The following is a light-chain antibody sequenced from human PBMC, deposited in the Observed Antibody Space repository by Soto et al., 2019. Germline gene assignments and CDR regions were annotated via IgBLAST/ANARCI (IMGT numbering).Light chain of an antibody. Sequence: QSVLTQPPSASGTPGQRVASSCSGSSSNIGSNTVNLYQQLPGTAPKLLIYTNDQRPSGVPDRFSGSRSGTSASLAISGLQFEDEADYHCSSWDDNLAAVVFGAGTKVTVL. J-gene: IGLJ1*01. V-gene: IGLV1-44*01. CDR2: TND. CDR1: SSNIGSNT. CDR3: SSWDDNLAAVV.